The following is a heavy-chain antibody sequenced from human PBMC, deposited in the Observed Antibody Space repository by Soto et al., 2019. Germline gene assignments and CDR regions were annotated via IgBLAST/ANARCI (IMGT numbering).Heavy chain of an antibody. CDR2: SYYTGNT. J-gene: IGHJ4*02. Sequence: QVQLQESGPELVKPSQTLSLTCTVSGGSISSNGHYWTWIRQHPGKVLEWIASSYYTGNTYYNPSLKSRLSISVDTAKHQFTLKLRSVTAAETAVYYCAREQWGFDSWGQGTLVTVSS. D-gene: IGHD6-19*01. CDR1: GGSISSNGHY. CDR3: AREQWGFDS. V-gene: IGHV4-31*03.